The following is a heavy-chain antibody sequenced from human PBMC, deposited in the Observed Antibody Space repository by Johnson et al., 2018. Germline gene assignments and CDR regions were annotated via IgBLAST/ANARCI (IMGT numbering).Heavy chain of an antibody. CDR3: AKDLTGTTRDYYGMDV. Sequence: VQLVESGGGVVQPGRSXRLSCAASGFTFSSYAMHWVRQAPGKGLEWVAVISYDGSNKYYADSVKGRFTISRDNSKNTLYLQMNRLRAEDTAVYYGAKDLTGTTRDYYGMDVWGQGTTVTVSS. J-gene: IGHJ6*02. D-gene: IGHD1-7*01. CDR1: GFTFSSYA. V-gene: IGHV3-30-3*01. CDR2: ISYDGSNK.